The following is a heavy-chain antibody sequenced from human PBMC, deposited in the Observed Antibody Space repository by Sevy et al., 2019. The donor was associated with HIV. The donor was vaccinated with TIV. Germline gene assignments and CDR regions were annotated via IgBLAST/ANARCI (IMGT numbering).Heavy chain of an antibody. D-gene: IGHD3-3*01. CDR3: AKDLYYDFWSGYPFYYYYGMDV. V-gene: IGHV3-23*01. Sequence: GGSLRLSCAASGFTFSSYAMSWVRQAPGKGLEWVSAISGSGGSTYYADSVKGRFTISRDNSKNTRYLQINSLRAEDTAVYYCAKDLYYDFWSGYPFYYYYGMDVWGQGTTVTVSS. J-gene: IGHJ6*02. CDR1: GFTFSSYA. CDR2: ISGSGGST.